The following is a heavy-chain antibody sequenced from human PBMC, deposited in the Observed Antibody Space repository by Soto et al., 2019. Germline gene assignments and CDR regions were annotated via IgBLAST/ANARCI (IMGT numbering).Heavy chain of an antibody. CDR3: AHPRGFGVFDAYDI. Sequence: GSLRLSCAASGFTFSTYAMSWVRQAPGKGLVWVSAISGSGGSTFYADSVKGQFTISRDNSRNTLYLQMNSLRTEDTAVYYCAHPRGFGVFDAYDIWGQGTMVTVSS. D-gene: IGHD3-10*01. CDR2: ISGSGGST. CDR1: GFTFSTYA. V-gene: IGHV3-23*01. J-gene: IGHJ3*02.